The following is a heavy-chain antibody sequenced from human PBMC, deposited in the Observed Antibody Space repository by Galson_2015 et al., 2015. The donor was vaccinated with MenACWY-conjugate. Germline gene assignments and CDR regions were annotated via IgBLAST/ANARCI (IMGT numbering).Heavy chain of an antibody. CDR2: IFSDGEK. Sequence: PALVKPTQTLTVACNVSGFSLSSARVGVSWIRQPPGKALEWLAHIFSDGEKSYITSLKSRLSISKDTFKNQVVLRLTDVDPADTGTYYCARIRLGGSYDYWGQGILVTVSS. J-gene: IGHJ4*02. D-gene: IGHD1-26*01. CDR3: ARIRLGGSYDY. CDR1: GFSLSSARVG. V-gene: IGHV2-26*01.